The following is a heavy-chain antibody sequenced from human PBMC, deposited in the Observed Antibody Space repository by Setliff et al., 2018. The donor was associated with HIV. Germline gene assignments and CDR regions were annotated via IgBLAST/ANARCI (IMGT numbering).Heavy chain of an antibody. Sequence: SETLSLTCSVSGASITSGIYYWAWIRQPAGKGLEFIGHVYFSGSTNYNPSLKSRVTITLDTSKNRFSLNLRSVTAADTAAYYCARGFGSLDPWGKGTLVTVSS. J-gene: IGHJ5*02. V-gene: IGHV4-61*09. CDR3: ARGFGSLDP. CDR1: GASITSGIYY. D-gene: IGHD1-26*01. CDR2: VYFSGST.